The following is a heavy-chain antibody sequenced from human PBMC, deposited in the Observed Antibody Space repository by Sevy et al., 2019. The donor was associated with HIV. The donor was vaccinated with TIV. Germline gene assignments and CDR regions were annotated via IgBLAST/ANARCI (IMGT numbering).Heavy chain of an antibody. J-gene: IGHJ6*03. V-gene: IGHV4-61*02. Sequence: SETLSLTCTVSGGSISSGSYYWSWIRQPAGKGLEWLGRIYTSGSTNYNPSLKSRVTISVDTSKNQFSLKLSSVTAADTAVYYCARGERAAAGTGSYYYYYYMDVWGKWTTVTVSS. D-gene: IGHD6-13*01. CDR3: ARGERAAAGTGSYYYYYYMDV. CDR1: GGSISSGSYY. CDR2: IYTSGST.